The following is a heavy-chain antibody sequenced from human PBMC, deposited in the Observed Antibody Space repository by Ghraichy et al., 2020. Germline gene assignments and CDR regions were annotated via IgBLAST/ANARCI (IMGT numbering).Heavy chain of an antibody. CDR3: ARTPLLGAINY. V-gene: IGHV4-34*01. Sequence: SETLSLTCAVYGGSFSGYYWSWIRQPPGKGLEWIGEINHSGSTNYNPSLKSRVTISVDTSKNQFSLKLSSVTAADTAVYYCARTPLLGAINYWGQGTLVTVSS. D-gene: IGHD1-26*01. J-gene: IGHJ4*02. CDR2: INHSGST. CDR1: GGSFSGYY.